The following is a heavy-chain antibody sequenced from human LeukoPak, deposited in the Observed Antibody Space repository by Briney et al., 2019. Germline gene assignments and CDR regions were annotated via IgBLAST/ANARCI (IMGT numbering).Heavy chain of an antibody. CDR1: GGSISSSSYY. Sequence: SETLSLTCTVSGGSISSSSYYWGWIRQPPGKGLEWIGSIYYSGSTYYNPSLKSRVTISVDTSKNQFSLKLSSVTAADTAVYYCASPPNTYYYDSSGYYYFDYWGQGTLVTVSP. D-gene: IGHD3-22*01. CDR3: ASPPNTYYYDSSGYYYFDY. J-gene: IGHJ4*02. V-gene: IGHV4-39*01. CDR2: IYYSGST.